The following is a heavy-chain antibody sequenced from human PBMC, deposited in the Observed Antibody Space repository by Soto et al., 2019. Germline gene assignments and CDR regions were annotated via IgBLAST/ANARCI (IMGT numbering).Heavy chain of an antibody. Sequence: SETLSLTCTVSGGSISSSSYYWGWIRQPPGKGLEWIGSIYYSGSTYYNPSLKSRVTISVDTSKNQFSLKLSSVTAADTAVYYCARHYYPCYFDYWGQGTLVTVSS. D-gene: IGHD3-22*01. CDR1: GGSISSSSYY. CDR2: IYYSGST. CDR3: ARHYYPCYFDY. J-gene: IGHJ4*02. V-gene: IGHV4-39*01.